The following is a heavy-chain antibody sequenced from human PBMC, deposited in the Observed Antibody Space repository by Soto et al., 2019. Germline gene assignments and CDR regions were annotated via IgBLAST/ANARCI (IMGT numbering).Heavy chain of an antibody. CDR2: ISGYTGDT. CDR1: GYTFTHYG. CDR3: ARVVEYSSSPAEDYFDL. Sequence: VQLVQSGAEVKKPEASVKVSCRASGYTFTHYGISWVRQAPGHGLEWMGWISGYTGDTNYAQKFQGRVSVTTDTSTNTAYMELRSLRPDDTAMYYCARVVEYSSSPAEDYFDLWGQGTLVTVSS. V-gene: IGHV1-18*01. D-gene: IGHD6-6*01. J-gene: IGHJ4*02.